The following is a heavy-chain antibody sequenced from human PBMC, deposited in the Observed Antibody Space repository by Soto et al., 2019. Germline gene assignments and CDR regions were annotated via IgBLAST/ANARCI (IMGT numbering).Heavy chain of an antibody. CDR3: AKIVTGWPDPYSSPYYRMDV. CDR1: GFNFTTYG. CDR2: ISSDGTTQ. J-gene: IGHJ6*02. D-gene: IGHD6-19*01. V-gene: IGHV3-30*18. Sequence: QVQLVESGGDVVQPGRSLRLSCAASGFNFTTYGMHWVRQAPGKGLEWVAVISSDGTTQYYTDSVKGRFTISRDNPKKALYMKMNSLRVQDSGVYYCAKIVTGWPDPYSSPYYRMDVWGQGTTVIV.